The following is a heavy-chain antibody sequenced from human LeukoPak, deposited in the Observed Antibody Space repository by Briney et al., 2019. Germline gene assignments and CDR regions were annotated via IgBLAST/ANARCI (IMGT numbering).Heavy chain of an antibody. V-gene: IGHV3-15*01. CDR2: IRRKTDGETA. CDR3: VTDLVIKGYFDY. Sequence: GSLRLSCAASGFTFSNVWMSWVRQVPGKGLEWVGRIRRKTDGETADHAAPVKGRFTISRDDSKNTLYLQMNSLKTEDTAVYYCVTDLVIKGYFDYWGQGALVTVSS. J-gene: IGHJ4*02. D-gene: IGHD2-21*01. CDR1: GFTFSNVW.